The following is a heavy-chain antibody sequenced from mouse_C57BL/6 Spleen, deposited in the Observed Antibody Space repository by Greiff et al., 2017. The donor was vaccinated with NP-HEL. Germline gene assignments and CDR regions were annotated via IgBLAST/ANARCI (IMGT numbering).Heavy chain of an antibody. CDR2: INPNNGGT. Sequence: EVQLHQSGPELVKPGASVKMSCKASGYTFTDYNMHWVKQSHGKSLEWIGYINPNNGGTSYNQKFKGKATLTVNKSSSTAYMELRSLTSEDSAVYYCASDPVTTRWFAYWGQGTLVTVSA. V-gene: IGHV1-22*01. J-gene: IGHJ3*01. D-gene: IGHD2-1*01. CDR1: GYTFTDYN. CDR3: ASDPVTTRWFAY.